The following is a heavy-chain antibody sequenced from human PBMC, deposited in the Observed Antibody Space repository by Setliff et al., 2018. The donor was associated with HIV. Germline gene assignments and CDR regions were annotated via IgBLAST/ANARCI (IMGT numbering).Heavy chain of an antibody. V-gene: IGHV1-46*01. D-gene: IGHD6-13*01. Sequence: ASVKVSCKASGHTFTNSFIHWVRQAPGQGLEWMGIINPSDGATTYAQRFEGGVTMTSDTSTNTVYMELSSLRSEDTAVYICARECHIAAADARLSNYFDDWGQGTLVTVSS. CDR3: ARECHIAAADARLSNYFDD. J-gene: IGHJ4*02. CDR1: GHTFTNSF. CDR2: INPSDGAT.